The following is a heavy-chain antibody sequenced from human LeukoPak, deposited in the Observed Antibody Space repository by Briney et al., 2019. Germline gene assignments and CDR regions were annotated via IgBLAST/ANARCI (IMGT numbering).Heavy chain of an antibody. CDR2: IYYSGST. D-gene: IGHD3-10*01. J-gene: IGHJ3*02. V-gene: IGHV4-39*02. CDR3: AKDPTYYNAFDI. CDR1: GGSISSSSYY. Sequence: SETLSLTCTVSGGSISSSSYYWGWIRQPPGKGLEWIGSIYYSGSTYYNPSLKSRVTISVDTSKNQFSLKLSSVTAADTAVYYCAKDPTYYNAFDIWGQGTMVTVSS.